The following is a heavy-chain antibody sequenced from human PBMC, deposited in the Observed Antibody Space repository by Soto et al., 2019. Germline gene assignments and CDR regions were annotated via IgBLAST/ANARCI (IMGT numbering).Heavy chain of an antibody. CDR2: IYWDDDK. Sequence: QITLKESGPPLVKPTQTLTLTCTFSGFSLSTSGVGVGWIRQPPGKALEWLALIYWDDDKRYSPSLKSRLTTTKDASKNHVVLTMTTMDPVNTATYFCVHGRKQWFGNNWFDPWGQGTLVPVCS. D-gene: IGHD3-10*01. CDR3: VHGRKQWFGNNWFDP. CDR1: GFSLSTSGVG. J-gene: IGHJ5*02. V-gene: IGHV2-5*02.